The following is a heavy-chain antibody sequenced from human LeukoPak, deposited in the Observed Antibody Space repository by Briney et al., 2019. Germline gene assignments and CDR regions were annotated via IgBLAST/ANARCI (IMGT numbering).Heavy chain of an antibody. D-gene: IGHD3-22*01. V-gene: IGHV1-18*01. CDR1: GYTFTAYG. Sequence: GASVKVSCKASGYTFTAYGISWVRQAPGQGLEWMGWISASNGNTKYAQKFQGRVTMTTDSSTSTAYMDLRSLRSDDTAVYYCARVAYYYDSAGLYLNYFYGMDVWGQGTTVTVSS. J-gene: IGHJ6*02. CDR3: ARVAYYYDSAGLYLNYFYGMDV. CDR2: ISASNGNT.